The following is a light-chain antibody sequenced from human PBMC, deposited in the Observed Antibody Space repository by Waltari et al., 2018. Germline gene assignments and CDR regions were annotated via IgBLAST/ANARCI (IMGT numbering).Light chain of an antibody. J-gene: IGKJ4*01. CDR1: QSVSSD. Sequence: EILMTQSPATLSVSPGERATLSCRASQSVSSDLAWYQQKPGQPPRLLIYGASTRATGVPDRFIGSGSGTDFTLNISSLQSEDFAIYYCQQYNNWPPLTFGGGTKVEIK. CDR3: QQYNNWPPLT. CDR2: GAS. V-gene: IGKV3-15*01.